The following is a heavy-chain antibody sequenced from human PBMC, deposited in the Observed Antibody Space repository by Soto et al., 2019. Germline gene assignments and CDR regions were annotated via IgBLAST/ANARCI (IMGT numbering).Heavy chain of an antibody. V-gene: IGHV1-8*01. CDR2: MNPNSGNT. D-gene: IGHD2-2*01. CDR3: ARGRSNCISTSCYQDYYYGMDV. CDR1: GYTFTSCD. Sequence: ASVKVSCKASGYTFTSCDINWVRQATGQGLEWMGWMNPNSGNTGYAQKFQGRVTMTRNTSISTAYVELSSLRSEDTAVYYCARGRSNCISTSCYQDYYYGMDVWGQGTTVTVSS. J-gene: IGHJ6*02.